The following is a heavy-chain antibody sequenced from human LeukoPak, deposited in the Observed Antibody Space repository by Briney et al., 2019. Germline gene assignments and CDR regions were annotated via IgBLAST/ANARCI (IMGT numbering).Heavy chain of an antibody. D-gene: IGHD1-26*01. Sequence: GGSLRLSCASSGFTFSSYAMSWVRQAPGKGLEWVSTIGGTGVRTYYADSVKGRFTISRDNSKNTLYLQMNSLRAEDTAVYYCAKAGSIRFDYWGQGTLVTVSS. J-gene: IGHJ4*02. CDR2: IGGTGVRT. CDR1: GFTFSSYA. V-gene: IGHV3-23*01. CDR3: AKAGSIRFDY.